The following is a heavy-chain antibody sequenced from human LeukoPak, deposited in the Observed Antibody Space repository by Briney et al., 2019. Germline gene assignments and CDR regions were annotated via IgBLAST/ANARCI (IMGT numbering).Heavy chain of an antibody. Sequence: GGSLTLSCQASGFTFYMYAMSWVRQAPGKGLEWVASMCGTAGCTFYPDSVKGRFTISRDNSKNVLYLRMNSLTAEDTAIYYCAKDRPNFHENSGHYYRRDGDSWGQGTLGTVSS. CDR2: MCGTAGCT. V-gene: IGHV3-23*01. CDR3: AKDRPNFHENSGHYYRRDGDS. D-gene: IGHD3-22*01. J-gene: IGHJ5*01. CDR1: GFTFYMYA.